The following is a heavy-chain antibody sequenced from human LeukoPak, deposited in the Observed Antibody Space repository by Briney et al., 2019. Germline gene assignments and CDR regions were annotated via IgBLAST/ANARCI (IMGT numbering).Heavy chain of an antibody. CDR3: ARDRYYYGSGSYLDY. Sequence: GGSLRLSCVASRFQFSSYAMSWVRQAPGKGLEWVAIISYDGSNKYYADSVKGRFTISRDNSKNTLYLQMNSLRAEDTAVYYCARDRYYYGSGSYLDYWGQGTLVTVSS. CDR1: RFQFSSYA. CDR2: ISYDGSNK. J-gene: IGHJ4*02. D-gene: IGHD3-10*01. V-gene: IGHV3-30-3*01.